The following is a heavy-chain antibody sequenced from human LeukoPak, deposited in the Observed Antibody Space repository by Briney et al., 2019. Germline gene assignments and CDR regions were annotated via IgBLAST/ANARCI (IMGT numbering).Heavy chain of an antibody. CDR1: GFTFNTYS. J-gene: IGHJ3*02. Sequence: GGSLRLSCAASGFTFNTYSMNWVRQTPGKGLEWVSYISSGSSAIYYADSVKGRFTISRDSAKNSLYLQLNSLRAEDTAVYYCARAPTWSAAFDIWGQGTMVTVSS. D-gene: IGHD2-8*02. V-gene: IGHV3-48*01. CDR2: ISSGSSAI. CDR3: ARAPTWSAAFDI.